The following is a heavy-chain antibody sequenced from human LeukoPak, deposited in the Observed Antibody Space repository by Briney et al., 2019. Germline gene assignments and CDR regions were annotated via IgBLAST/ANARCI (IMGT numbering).Heavy chain of an antibody. D-gene: IGHD2-2*02. V-gene: IGHV4-30-4*01. CDR3: ARASTFYCSSTSCYTHNFDY. Sequence: SETLSLTCTVSGGSISSGDYYWSWIRQPPGKGLEWIGYIYYSGSTYYNPSLKSRVTISVDTSKNQFSLKLSSVTAADTAVYYCARASTFYCSSTSCYTHNFDYWGQGTLVTVSS. CDR2: IYYSGST. CDR1: GGSISSGDYY. J-gene: IGHJ4*02.